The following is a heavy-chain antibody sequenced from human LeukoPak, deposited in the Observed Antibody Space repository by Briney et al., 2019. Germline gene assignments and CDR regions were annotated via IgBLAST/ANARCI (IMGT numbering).Heavy chain of an antibody. Sequence: GGSLRLSCAASGFTFSNFEMNWVRQAPGKGLEWVANIKEDESEKNYADSVKGRFTISRDNAKNSLYLQMNSLRPEDTAVYYCAKYRLIWLPAPVFEYWGQGTLVTVSS. V-gene: IGHV3-7*01. CDR3: AKYRLIWLPAPVFEY. J-gene: IGHJ4*02. CDR2: IKEDESEK. D-gene: IGHD5-24*01. CDR1: GFTFSNFE.